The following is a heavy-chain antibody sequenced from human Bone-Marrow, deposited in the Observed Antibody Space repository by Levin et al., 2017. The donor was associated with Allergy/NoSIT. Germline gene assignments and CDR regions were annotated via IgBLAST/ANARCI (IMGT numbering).Heavy chain of an antibody. V-gene: IGHV4-34*01. CDR1: GGSFSGYY. CDR2: INHSGST. CDR3: ARGFEQGLRWGGLDY. Sequence: PSETLSLTCAVYGGSFSGYYWSWIRQPPGKGLEWIGEINHSGSTNYNPSLKSRVTISVDTSKNQFSLKLSSVTAADTAVYYCARGFEQGLRWGGLDYWGQGTLVTVSS. J-gene: IGHJ4*02. D-gene: IGHD6-19*01.